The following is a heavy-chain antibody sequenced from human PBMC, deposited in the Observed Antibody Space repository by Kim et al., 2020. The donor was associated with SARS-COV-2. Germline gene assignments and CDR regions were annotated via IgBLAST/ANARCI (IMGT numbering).Heavy chain of an antibody. CDR2: ISAYNGNT. J-gene: IGHJ4*02. D-gene: IGHD2-2*01. V-gene: IGHV1-18*01. Sequence: ASVKVSCKASGYTFTSYGISWVRQAPGQGLEWMGWISAYNGNTNYAQKLQGRVTMTTDTSTSTAYMELRSLRSDDTAVYYCARVAPESSSTNLCCDYWGQGTLVTVSS. CDR3: ARVAPESSSTNLCCDY. CDR1: GYTFTSYG.